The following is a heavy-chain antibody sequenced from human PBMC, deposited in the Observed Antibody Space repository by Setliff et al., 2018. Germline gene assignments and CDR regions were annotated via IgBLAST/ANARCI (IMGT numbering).Heavy chain of an antibody. V-gene: IGHV1-46*01. Sequence: GASVKVSCKASGYTFTSHYMHCVRQAPGLGLEWMGTINPSSGKTSYAQKFQGRATMTRDTSTSTGYMDMSSLRSEDTAVYYCARDVFPYHYEGALDIWGQGTMVTVSS. CDR1: GYTFTSHY. J-gene: IGHJ3*02. CDR3: ARDVFPYHYEGALDI. D-gene: IGHD3-22*01. CDR2: INPSSGKT.